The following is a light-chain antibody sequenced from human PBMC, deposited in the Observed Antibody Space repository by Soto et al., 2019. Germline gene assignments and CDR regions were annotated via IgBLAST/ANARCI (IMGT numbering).Light chain of an antibody. J-gene: IGLJ3*02. V-gene: IGLV1-40*01. CDR1: SSNIGAGYD. CDR2: GNY. Sequence: QSVLTQPPSVSGAPGQTVTISCTGSSSNIGAGYDVHWYQQLPGTAPKPLIYGNYNRPSGAPDRFSGSKSGTSASLAITGLQAEDEADYYCQSYDNSLSGRVFGGGTKLTVL. CDR3: QSYDNSLSGRV.